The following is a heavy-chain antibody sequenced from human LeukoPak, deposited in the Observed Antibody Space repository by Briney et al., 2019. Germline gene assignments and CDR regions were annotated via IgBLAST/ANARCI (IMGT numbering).Heavy chain of an antibody. J-gene: IGHJ4*02. CDR3: VKDKYPVVVAATLDY. Sequence: GGSLRLSCSASGFTFSNYAMHWVRQAPGKGLEYVSDISSNGGITYYADSVKGRFTVSRDNSKNILYLQMNSLRAEDTAVYYCVKDKYPVVVAATLDYWGQGILVTVSS. D-gene: IGHD2-15*01. CDR2: ISSNGGIT. CDR1: GFTFSNYA. V-gene: IGHV3-64D*09.